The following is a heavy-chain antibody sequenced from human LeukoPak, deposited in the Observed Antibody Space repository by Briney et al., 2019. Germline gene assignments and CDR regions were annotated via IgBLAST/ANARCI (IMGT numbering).Heavy chain of an antibody. Sequence: PGGSLRLSCAASGFSFDAFGLSWVRQAPGKGLEWVSGITWNGGSTGYADSVKGRFTISRDNAKNSLYLQMNSLRVEDTALYYCAMKFTRDYYNMDVWGKGTTVTVSS. J-gene: IGHJ6*03. CDR2: ITWNGGST. V-gene: IGHV3-20*04. CDR1: GFSFDAFG. CDR3: AMKFTRDYYNMDV.